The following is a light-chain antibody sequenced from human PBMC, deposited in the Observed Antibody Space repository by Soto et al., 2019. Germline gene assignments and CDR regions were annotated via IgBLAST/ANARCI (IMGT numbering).Light chain of an antibody. J-gene: IGKJ3*01. Sequence: EIVLTQSPGTLSLSPGERATLSCRASQSVNSDYLAWYQQRPGQAPRLLIYGTFNRPTGIPDRFSGTRSGTDFTLTISRLEPGEFAVYYCQHYGSSPSFTFGPVTKVDIK. CDR1: QSVNSDY. CDR3: QHYGSSPSFT. V-gene: IGKV3-20*01. CDR2: GTF.